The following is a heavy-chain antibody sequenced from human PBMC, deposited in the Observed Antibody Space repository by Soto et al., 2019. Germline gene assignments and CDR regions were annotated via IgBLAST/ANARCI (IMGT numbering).Heavy chain of an antibody. CDR3: ARGGEALPGAFDS. CDR2: FYHSGRS. CDR1: GYSISSHYY. D-gene: IGHD1-26*01. V-gene: IGHV4-38-2*02. Sequence: QVRLQESGPGLVKPSETLSLTCTVSGYSISSHYYWGWIRQPPGKGLEWIGSFYHSGRSYYNPSLKSRVTTAVDTSENQFSLKLSSVTAADTAVDYCARGGEALPGAFDSWGQGTLVTVSS. J-gene: IGHJ4*02.